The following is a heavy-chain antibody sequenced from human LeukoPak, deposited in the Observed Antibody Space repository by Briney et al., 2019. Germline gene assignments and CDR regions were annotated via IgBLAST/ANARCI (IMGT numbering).Heavy chain of an antibody. D-gene: IGHD6-19*01. J-gene: IGHJ4*02. CDR2: ISGSGGST. Sequence: PGGSLRLSCAASGFTVSGSYMNWVRQAPGKGLEWVSAISGSGGSTYYADSVKGRFTISRDNSKNTLYLQMNSLRAEDTAVYYCATSNRIAVAGYFDYWGQGTLVTVSS. V-gene: IGHV3-23*01. CDR1: GFTVSGSY. CDR3: ATSNRIAVAGYFDY.